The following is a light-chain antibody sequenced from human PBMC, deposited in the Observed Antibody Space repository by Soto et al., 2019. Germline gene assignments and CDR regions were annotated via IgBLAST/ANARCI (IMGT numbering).Light chain of an antibody. V-gene: IGKV1-12*02. CDR3: QQANSFPFT. J-gene: IGKJ3*01. Sequence: DVQMTQSPSSVAASIGDRVTITCRARQIIGSWLAWYQQKPGKAPTLLIYAASSLQSGVPSRFSGSGSGTDFTLTITSLQAEHSATYYCQQANSFPFTFGPGTKVDIK. CDR2: AAS. CDR1: QIIGSW.